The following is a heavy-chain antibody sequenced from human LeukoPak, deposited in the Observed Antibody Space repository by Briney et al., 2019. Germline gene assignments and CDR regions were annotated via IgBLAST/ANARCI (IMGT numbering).Heavy chain of an antibody. D-gene: IGHD3-22*01. J-gene: IGHJ4*02. V-gene: IGHV4-34*01. CDR3: ARFRSNSSGFD. CDR1: GGSFSGYY. CDR2: INHSGST. Sequence: PSETLSLTCAVYGGSFSGYYWSWIRQPPGKGLEWIGEINHSGSTNYNPSLKSRVTISADTSKNQFSLKLSSVTAADTAVYYCARFRSNSSGFDWGQGTLVTVSS.